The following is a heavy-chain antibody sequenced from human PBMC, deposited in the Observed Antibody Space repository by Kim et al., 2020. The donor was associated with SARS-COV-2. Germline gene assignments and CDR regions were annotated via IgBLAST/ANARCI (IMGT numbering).Heavy chain of an antibody. CDR1: GFIFRSYA. CDR2: ISHDGSQK. CDR3: VRDALGSLEDLVVVPASIPLFATGLFDS. Sequence: GGSLRLSCAASGFIFRSYAMQWVRQPPGKGLEWVAVISHDGSQKYFADSLKGRISISRDNSKNTLSLQITNLRIEDTALYYCVRDALGSLEDLVVVPASIPLFATGLFDSWGQGTLVTVSS. J-gene: IGHJ4*02. D-gene: IGHD2-2*02. V-gene: IGHV3-30*04.